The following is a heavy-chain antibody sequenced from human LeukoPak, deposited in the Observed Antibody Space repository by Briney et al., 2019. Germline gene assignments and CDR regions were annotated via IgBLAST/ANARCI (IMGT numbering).Heavy chain of an antibody. CDR1: GFTFSSYE. J-gene: IGHJ6*02. Sequence: GGSLRLSCAGSGFTFSSYEMNWVRQAPGKGLEWVSYISSSRGTKYYADSVEGRFTISRDNAKNTLYLQMNSLRAEDTAVYYCAKAIAAAGTAYQYGLDVWGQGTTVTVSS. CDR2: ISSSRGTK. D-gene: IGHD6-13*01. V-gene: IGHV3-48*03. CDR3: AKAIAAAGTAYQYGLDV.